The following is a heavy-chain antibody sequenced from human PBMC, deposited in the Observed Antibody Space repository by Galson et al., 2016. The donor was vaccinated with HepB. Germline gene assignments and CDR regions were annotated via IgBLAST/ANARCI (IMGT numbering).Heavy chain of an antibody. CDR2: IIPVFGTT. V-gene: IGHV1-69*13. D-gene: IGHD1-14*01. Sequence: SVKVSCKASGGTFSSYAISWVRQAPGQGLEWMGGIIPVFGTTNYAQKFQGRVTITADESTSTAYMELSSLRSDDTAVYYCATSPELRFYYYYMDVWGKGTTVTVSS. CDR1: GGTFSSYA. CDR3: ATSPELRFYYYYMDV. J-gene: IGHJ6*03.